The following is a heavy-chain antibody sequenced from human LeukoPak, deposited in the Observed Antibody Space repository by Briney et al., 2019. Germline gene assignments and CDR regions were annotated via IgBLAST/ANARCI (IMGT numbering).Heavy chain of an antibody. CDR3: ARDRSYYDSSGLGDY. Sequence: ASVKVSCEASGYTFTSYGISWVRQAPGQGLEWMGWISAYNGNTNYAQKLQGRVTMTTDTSTSTAYMELRSLRSDDTAVYYCARDRSYYDSSGLGDYWGQGTLVTVSS. CDR1: GYTFTSYG. J-gene: IGHJ4*02. D-gene: IGHD3-22*01. CDR2: ISAYNGNT. V-gene: IGHV1-18*01.